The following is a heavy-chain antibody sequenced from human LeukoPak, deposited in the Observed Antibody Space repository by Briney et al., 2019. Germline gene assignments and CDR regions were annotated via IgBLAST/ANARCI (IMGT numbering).Heavy chain of an antibody. CDR2: TYSGGTT. D-gene: IGHD3-10*01. CDR3: ARGYYGSGSYESYYYYYMDV. V-gene: IGHV3-53*05. Sequence: GGSLRLSCAASGFSVSSNYMSWVRQAPGKGLDWVSVTYSGGTTYYADSVKDRFTVSRDNSKNTLYLQMNSLRAEDTAVYYCARGYYGSGSYESYYYYYMDVWGKGTTVTVSS. J-gene: IGHJ6*03. CDR1: GFSVSSNY.